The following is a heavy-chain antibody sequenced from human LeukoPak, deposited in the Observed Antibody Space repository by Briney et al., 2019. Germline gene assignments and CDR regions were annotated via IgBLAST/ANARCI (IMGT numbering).Heavy chain of an antibody. CDR1: GGTFSSYA. Sequence: SVKVSCKASGGTFSSYAISWVRQAPGQGLEWMGGIIPIFGTANYAQKFQGRATITADKSTSTAYMELSSLRSEDTAVYYCARALPDALRGIGNAFDIWGQGTMVTVSS. CDR2: IIPIFGTA. CDR3: ARALPDALRGIGNAFDI. V-gene: IGHV1-69*06. J-gene: IGHJ3*02. D-gene: IGHD3-16*01.